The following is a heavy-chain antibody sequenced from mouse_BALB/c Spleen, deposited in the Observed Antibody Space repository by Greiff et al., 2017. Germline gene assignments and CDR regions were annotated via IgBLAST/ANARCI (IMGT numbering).Heavy chain of an antibody. V-gene: IGHV5-6*01. D-gene: IGHD2-3*01. CDR3: ARQRRSGGYYDY. CDR1: GFTFSSYG. CDR2: ISSGGSYT. J-gene: IGHJ2*01. Sequence: EVQGVESGGDLVKPGGSLKLSCAASGFTFSSYGMSWVRQTPDKRLEWVATISSGGSYTYYPDSVKGRFTISRDNAKNTLYLQMSSLKSEDTAMYYCARQRRSGGYYDYWGQGTTLTVSS.